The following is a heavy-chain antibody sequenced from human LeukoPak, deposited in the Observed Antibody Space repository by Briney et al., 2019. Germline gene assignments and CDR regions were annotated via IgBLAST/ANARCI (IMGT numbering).Heavy chain of an antibody. V-gene: IGHV3-7*03. CDR1: GFTFSSYW. CDR2: IKQDGSEE. J-gene: IGHJ5*02. Sequence: GGSLRLSCVASGFTFSSYWMSWVRQAPGKGLEWVANIKQDGSEEYYVDSVKGRFTISRDNAKNSLYLQMNSLGAEDTAVYYCCGSLPLYLNWFDPWGQGTLVTVSS. D-gene: IGHD2-15*01. CDR3: CGSLPLYLNWFDP.